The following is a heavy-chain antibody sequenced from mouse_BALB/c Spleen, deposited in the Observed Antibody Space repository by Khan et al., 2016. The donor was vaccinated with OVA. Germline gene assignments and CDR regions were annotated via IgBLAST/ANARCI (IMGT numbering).Heavy chain of an antibody. V-gene: IGHV2-6-7*01. CDR3: ARAYYGNDREAMDY. D-gene: IGHD2-9*01. Sequence: QVQLKESGPGLVAPSQSLSITCTASGFSFNGYGVNWVRQPPGKGLEWLGMIWGDGSTDYNSALKSRLSISKDKSKGQVSLKMNSLQTDDTAMYDCARAYYGNDREAMDYWGQGTSVTVSS. J-gene: IGHJ4*01. CDR1: GFSFNGYG. CDR2: IWGDGST.